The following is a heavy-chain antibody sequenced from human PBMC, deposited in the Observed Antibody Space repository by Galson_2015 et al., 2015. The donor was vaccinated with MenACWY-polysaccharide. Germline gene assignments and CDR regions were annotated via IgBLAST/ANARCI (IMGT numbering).Heavy chain of an antibody. Sequence: SLRLSCAASGFTFSRYGMSWVRQAPGKGLEWVPVISDTGGTTYYIDSVKGRFTISRVNSKNMQYMQMNSLRVEYTAVYYCASRGAAHYWGQGTRITVSS. V-gene: IGHV3-23*01. J-gene: IGHJ4*02. D-gene: IGHD6-25*01. CDR2: ISDTGGTT. CDR3: ASRGAAHY. CDR1: GFTFSRYG.